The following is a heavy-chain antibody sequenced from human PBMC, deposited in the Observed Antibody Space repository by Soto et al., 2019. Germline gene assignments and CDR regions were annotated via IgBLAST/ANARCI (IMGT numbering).Heavy chain of an antibody. D-gene: IGHD6-6*01. J-gene: IGHJ4*02. V-gene: IGHV4-38-2*02. Sequence: SETLSLTCAVSGYSISSGYYWGWIRQPPGKGLEWNGSIYHSGSTYYNPSLKSRVTISVDTSKNQFSLKLSSVTAADTAVYYCAREEYSSSSYGYWGQGTLVTVSS. CDR2: IYHSGST. CDR1: GYSISSGYY. CDR3: AREEYSSSSYGY.